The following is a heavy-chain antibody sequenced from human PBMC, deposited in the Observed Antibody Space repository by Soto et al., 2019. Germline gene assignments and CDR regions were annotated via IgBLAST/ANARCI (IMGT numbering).Heavy chain of an antibody. CDR1: GYSFTTNW. J-gene: IGHJ5*01. D-gene: IGHD3-3*02. V-gene: IGHV5-51*01. Sequence: EVQLVQSGAEVKKPGESLKISCKASGYSFTTNWIAWVRQKPGKGLEWMGSIFPGDSDTRYSPSFHGQVTISADEAITTAYLQWGSLRASDSAMYYCARLIGISSWFDSWGQGALVTVSS. CDR3: ARLIGISSWFDS. CDR2: IFPGDSDT.